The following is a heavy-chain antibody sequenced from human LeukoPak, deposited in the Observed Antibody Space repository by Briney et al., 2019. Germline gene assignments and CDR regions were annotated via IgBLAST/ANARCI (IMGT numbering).Heavy chain of an antibody. J-gene: IGHJ6*03. CDR2: ITGSSGVT. D-gene: IGHD3-3*01. V-gene: IGHV3-23*01. Sequence: GGSLRLSCAASGFTFSSYSMNWVRQAPGMGLEWVSAITGSSGVTFYTDSVKGRFTISRDNSKNMVYLQMSSLRADDTAIYFCARGGDSGAYDVRSASHTYYFNVWGEGTTVTVSS. CDR3: ARGGDSGAYDVRSASHTYYFNV. CDR1: GFTFSSYS.